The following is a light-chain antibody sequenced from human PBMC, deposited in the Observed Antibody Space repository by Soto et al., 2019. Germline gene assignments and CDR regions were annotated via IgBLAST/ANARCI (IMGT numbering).Light chain of an antibody. CDR2: YAS. CDR3: QHYSNWPPT. CDR1: ESVHSN. Sequence: EMVMTQSPATLSVSPGERVTLSCRASESVHSNLAWYQQKPGQGPSLLIYYASTRVTGVPDRFSGSRSGTELTLTISSLQSEDFGVYYCQHYSNWPPTFGPGTKVEI. J-gene: IGKJ1*01. V-gene: IGKV3-15*01.